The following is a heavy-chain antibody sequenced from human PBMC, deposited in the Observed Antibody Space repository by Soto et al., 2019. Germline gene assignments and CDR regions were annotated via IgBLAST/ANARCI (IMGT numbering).Heavy chain of an antibody. CDR3: ASSSSSAAGGFDY. J-gene: IGHJ4*02. CDR2: IWYDGSNK. V-gene: IGHV3-33*01. CDR1: GSTFSSYG. Sequence: GGSLRLSCAASGSTFSSYGMHWVRQAPGKGLEWVAVIWYDGSNKYYADSVKGRFTISRDNSKNTLYLQMNSLRAEDTAVYYCASSSSSAAGGFDYWGQGTLVTVSS. D-gene: IGHD6-6*01.